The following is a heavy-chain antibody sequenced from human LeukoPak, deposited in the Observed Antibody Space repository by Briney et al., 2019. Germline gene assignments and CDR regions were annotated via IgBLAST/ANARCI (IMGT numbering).Heavy chain of an antibody. Sequence: GQSLKISCKGSGYSFTTYRIGWVRQMPGKGLEWMGIIYPGDSETTYTPSFQGMVTISADKSINTAYLQWSSLRASDTAIYYCARAMYGSNINYVFDFWGQGTLASVSS. CDR2: IYPGDSET. J-gene: IGHJ4*02. V-gene: IGHV5-51*01. D-gene: IGHD3-10*01. CDR1: GYSFTTYR. CDR3: ARAMYGSNINYVFDF.